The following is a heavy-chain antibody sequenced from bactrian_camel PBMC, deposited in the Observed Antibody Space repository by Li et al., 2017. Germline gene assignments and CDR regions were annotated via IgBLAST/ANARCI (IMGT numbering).Heavy chain of an antibody. V-gene: IGHV3S25*01. J-gene: IGHJ4*01. CDR3: VRELDRAFRSAFAF. CDR1: GFTFTNYW. D-gene: IGHD1*01. Sequence: QLVESGGGLVQPGGSLRLSRAASGFTFTNYWMHWVRQGPGKGLEWVSSSSSGALSLVYADSVKGRFTTSRDNAKNTFNLQMNGLQAEDTAQYYCVRELDRAFRSAFAFWGQGTQVTVS. CDR2: SSSGALSL.